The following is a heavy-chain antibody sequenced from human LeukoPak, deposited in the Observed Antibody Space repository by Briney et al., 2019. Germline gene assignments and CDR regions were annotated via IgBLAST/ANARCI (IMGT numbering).Heavy chain of an antibody. J-gene: IGHJ4*02. V-gene: IGHV3-23*01. Sequence: GGSLRLSCAASGFTFSSYAMSWVRQARGKGLEWVSAISGSGGSTYYADSVKGRFTISRDNSKNTLYLQMNSLRAEDTAVYYCAKVATMIVVVTRFDYWGQGTLVTVSS. CDR1: GFTFSSYA. CDR2: ISGSGGST. D-gene: IGHD3-22*01. CDR3: AKVATMIVVVTRFDY.